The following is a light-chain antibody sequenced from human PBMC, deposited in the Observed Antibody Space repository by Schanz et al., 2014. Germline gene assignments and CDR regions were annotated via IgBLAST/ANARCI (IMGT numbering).Light chain of an antibody. J-gene: IGKJ2*01. CDR3: MQALQTAYT. CDR1: QSLLYSDGYNY. Sequence: DIVMTQSPLSLPVTPGEPASISCRSSQSLLYSDGYNYLGWYLQKPGQSPQLLIYLGSDRASGVPDRFSASGSGTDFTLKISRVEADDVGVYYCMQALQTAYTFGQGTKLEIK. V-gene: IGKV2-28*01. CDR2: LGS.